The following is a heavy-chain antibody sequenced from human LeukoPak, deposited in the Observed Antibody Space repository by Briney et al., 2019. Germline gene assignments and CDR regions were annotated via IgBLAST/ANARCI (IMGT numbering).Heavy chain of an antibody. V-gene: IGHV3-48*03. CDR1: GFTFTDYA. Sequence: GGSLRLSCAASGFTFTDYAMNWVRQAPGKGLEWISYISQTGATTHYADSVKGRFTVSRDNAKNSLYLQMNSLRGDDTALYYCAIDANLSWGGGVLDIWGQGTLVSVSS. CDR2: ISQTGATT. CDR3: AIDANLSWGGGVLDI. D-gene: IGHD7-27*01. J-gene: IGHJ3*02.